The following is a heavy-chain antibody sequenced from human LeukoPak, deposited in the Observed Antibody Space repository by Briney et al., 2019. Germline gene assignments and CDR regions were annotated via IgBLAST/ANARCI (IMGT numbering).Heavy chain of an antibody. V-gene: IGHV3-48*01. CDR1: GFTFGSYS. Sequence: GGSLRLSCAASGFTFGSYSMNWVRQAPGKGLEWVSYISSSSSTIYYADSVKGRFTISRDNAKNSLCLQMNSLRAEDTAVYYCARVPPGTMIVHFFDYWGQGTLVTVSS. CDR2: ISSSSSTI. CDR3: ARVPPGTMIVHFFDY. J-gene: IGHJ4*02. D-gene: IGHD3-22*01.